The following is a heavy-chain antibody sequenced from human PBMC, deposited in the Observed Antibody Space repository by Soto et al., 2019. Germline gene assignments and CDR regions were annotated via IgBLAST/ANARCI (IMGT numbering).Heavy chain of an antibody. D-gene: IGHD6-13*01. Sequence: SETLSLTCAVSGYSISSGYYWGWIRQPPGKGLEWIGSIYHSGSTYYNPSLKSRVTISVDTSKNQFSLKLSSVTAADTAVYYCANPPDRRYSDENWFDPWGQGTLVTVSS. CDR2: IYHSGST. J-gene: IGHJ5*02. V-gene: IGHV4-38-2*01. CDR1: GYSISSGYY. CDR3: ANPPDRRYSDENWFDP.